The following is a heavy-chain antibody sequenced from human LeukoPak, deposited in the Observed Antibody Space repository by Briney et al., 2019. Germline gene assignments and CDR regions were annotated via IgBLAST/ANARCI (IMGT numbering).Heavy chain of an antibody. CDR3: ARLQVKGSGSYYNGPFFDY. Sequence: ASVKVSCKASGYTFTGYYMHWVRQAPGQGLEWMGWINPNSGGTNYAQKFQGRVTMTRDTSISTAYMELSSLRSEDTAVYYCARLQVKGSGSYYNGPFFDYWGQGTLVTVSS. CDR1: GYTFTGYY. V-gene: IGHV1-2*02. CDR2: INPNSGGT. D-gene: IGHD3-10*01. J-gene: IGHJ4*02.